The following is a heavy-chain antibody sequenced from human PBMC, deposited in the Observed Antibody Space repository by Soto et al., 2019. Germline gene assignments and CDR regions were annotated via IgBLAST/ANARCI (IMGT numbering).Heavy chain of an antibody. Sequence: AGSLRLSCAASGFTFSDHYMTWIRQAPGKGPEWLSYISGGGDIISYADSVKGRFIISRDNAKRSLYLQMNSLTVEDTAVYYCSGDPRLADYWGQGTLVTVSS. J-gene: IGHJ4*02. CDR2: ISGGGDII. CDR3: SGDPRLADY. D-gene: IGHD6-25*01. V-gene: IGHV3-11*01. CDR1: GFTFSDHY.